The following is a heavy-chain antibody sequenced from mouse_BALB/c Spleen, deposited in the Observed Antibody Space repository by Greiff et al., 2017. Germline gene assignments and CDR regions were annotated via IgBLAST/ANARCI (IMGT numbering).Heavy chain of an antibody. CDR3: ARLHYDYDDYFDY. Sequence: QVTLKESGPGILQPSQTLSLTCSFSGFSLSTSGMGVGWIRQPSGKGLEWLAHIWWDDDKRYNPALKSRLTISKDTSSNQVFLKIASVDTADTATYYCARLHYDYDDYFDYWGQGTTLTVSS. V-gene: IGHV8-8*01. CDR1: GFSLSTSGMG. CDR2: IWWDDDK. J-gene: IGHJ2*01. D-gene: IGHD2-4*01.